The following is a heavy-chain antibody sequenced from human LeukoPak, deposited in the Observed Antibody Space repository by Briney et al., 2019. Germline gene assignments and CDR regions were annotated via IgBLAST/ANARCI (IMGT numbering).Heavy chain of an antibody. CDR2: LYSGGYT. Sequence: GGSLRLSCAASGFTVSSNFMSWVRQAPGKGLEWVSVLYSGGYTVYADSVKGRFTISRDNSENALYLQMNSLRADDTAVYYCVRASSTTAAGLFDYWGQGTPLTDSS. V-gene: IGHV3-53*01. CDR1: GFTVSSNF. D-gene: IGHD6-13*01. CDR3: VRASSTTAAGLFDY. J-gene: IGHJ4*02.